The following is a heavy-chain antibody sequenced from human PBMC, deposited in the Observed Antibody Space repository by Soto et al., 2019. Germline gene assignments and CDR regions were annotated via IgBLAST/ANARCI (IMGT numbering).Heavy chain of an antibody. J-gene: IGHJ4*02. D-gene: IGHD3-16*01. V-gene: IGHV4-59*01. Sequence: QVQLQESGPGLVKPSETLSLTCTVSGGSISSYYWSWIRQPPGKGLEWIGYIYYSGSNNYNPSLKSRVTISVDKSKNQFSLKLSSVNAADTAVYYCARDLRIPGERGGGLDYWGQGTLVTVSS. CDR2: IYYSGSN. CDR3: ARDLRIPGERGGGLDY. CDR1: GGSISSYY.